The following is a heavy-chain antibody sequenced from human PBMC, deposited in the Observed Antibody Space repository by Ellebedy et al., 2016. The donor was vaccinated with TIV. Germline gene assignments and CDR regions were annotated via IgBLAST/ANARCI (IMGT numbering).Heavy chain of an antibody. J-gene: IGHJ3*02. CDR2: FNPESGGT. CDR3: AYSITAAGDAFDI. V-gene: IGHV1-2*04. CDR1: GHAFNGYY. Sequence: AASVKVSCKPSGHAFNGYYMHWVRQAPGRGLEWMGWFNPESGGTDFAQKFQGCVTMTRDTSITTVYMELSRLTSDDTAMYYCAYSITAAGDAFDIWGQGTMVTVSS. D-gene: IGHD3-3*01.